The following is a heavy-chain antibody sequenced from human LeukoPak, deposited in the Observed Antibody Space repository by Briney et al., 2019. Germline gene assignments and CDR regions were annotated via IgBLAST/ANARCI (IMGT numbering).Heavy chain of an antibody. J-gene: IGHJ4*02. CDR2: IIPILGIA. D-gene: IGHD5-24*01. V-gene: IGHV1-69*04. Sequence: SSVKVSCKASGGTFSSYAISWVRQAPGQGLEWMGRIIPILGIANYAQKFQGRVTITADKSTSTAYMELSSLRSEDTAVYYCARAFGIEMATINLLGYWGQGTLVTVP. CDR3: ARAFGIEMATINLLGY. CDR1: GGTFSSYA.